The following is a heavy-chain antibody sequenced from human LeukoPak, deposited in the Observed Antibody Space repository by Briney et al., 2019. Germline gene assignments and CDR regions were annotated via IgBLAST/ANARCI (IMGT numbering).Heavy chain of an antibody. V-gene: IGHV3-48*01. CDR3: ARATVFDY. CDR2: ISSSSSTI. J-gene: IGHJ4*02. Sequence: PGGSLRLSCAASGLTFSSYSMDWVRQAPGKGLEWVSYISSSSSTIYYADSVKGRFTISRDNAKNSLYLQMNSLRAEDTAVYYCARATVFDYWGQGTLVTVSS. CDR1: GLTFSSYS. D-gene: IGHD4-17*01.